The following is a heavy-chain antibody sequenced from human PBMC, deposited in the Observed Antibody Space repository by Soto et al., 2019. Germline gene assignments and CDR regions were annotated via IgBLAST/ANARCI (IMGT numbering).Heavy chain of an antibody. D-gene: IGHD2-2*02. CDR1: GITFSNYW. J-gene: IGHJ6*02. CDR3: AVDCSSSTCYRDGMDV. Sequence: EVQLVESGGGLVQPGGSLRLSCAASGITFSNYWMHWVRQAPGKGLVWVSRINGDGSSTSYADSVKGRFTISRDNDKNTLFLQMNSLRAEDTAVYYCAVDCSSSTCYRDGMDVWGQGTTVTVSS. V-gene: IGHV3-74*01. CDR2: INGDGSST.